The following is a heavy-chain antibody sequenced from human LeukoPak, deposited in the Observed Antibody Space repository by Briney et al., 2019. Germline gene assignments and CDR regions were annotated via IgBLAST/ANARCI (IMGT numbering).Heavy chain of an antibody. J-gene: IGHJ3*02. CDR3: ARDGDTAMVSFYDI. CDR2: ISGYNDDT. Sequence: GASVKVSCKASGYTFDKYGISWVREAPGQGLEWMGWISGYNDDTKYAQKFQGRVTITADESTNTAYMELSSLTYEDTAMYYCARDGDTAMVSFYDIWGQGTKVTVSS. D-gene: IGHD5-18*01. CDR1: GYTFDKYG. V-gene: IGHV1-18*01.